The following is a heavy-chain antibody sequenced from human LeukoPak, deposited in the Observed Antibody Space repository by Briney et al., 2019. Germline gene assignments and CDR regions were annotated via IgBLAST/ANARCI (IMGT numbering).Heavy chain of an antibody. CDR3: AGSYYDRARGFDP. V-gene: IGHV1-69*13. Sequence: GASVKVSCKASGGTFSSYAISWVRQAPGQGLEWMGGIIPIFGTANYAQKFQGRVTITADESTSTAHMELSSLRSEDTAVYYCAGSYYDRARGFDPWGQGTLVTVSS. J-gene: IGHJ5*02. CDR2: IIPIFGTA. D-gene: IGHD3-9*01. CDR1: GGTFSSYA.